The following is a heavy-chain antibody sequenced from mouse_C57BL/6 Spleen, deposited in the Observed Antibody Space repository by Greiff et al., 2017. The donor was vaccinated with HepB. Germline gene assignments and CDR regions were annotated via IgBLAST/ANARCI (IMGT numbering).Heavy chain of an antibody. J-gene: IGHJ2*01. Sequence: EVQLVESGGGLVKPGGSLKLSCAASGFTFSDYGMHWVRQAPEKGLEWVAYISSGSSTIYYADTVKGRFTISRDNAKNTLFLQMTSLRSEDTAMYYCANYGSSYGDYFDYWGQGTTLTVSS. CDR3: ANYGSSYGDYFDY. V-gene: IGHV5-17*01. D-gene: IGHD1-1*01. CDR1: GFTFSDYG. CDR2: ISSGSSTI.